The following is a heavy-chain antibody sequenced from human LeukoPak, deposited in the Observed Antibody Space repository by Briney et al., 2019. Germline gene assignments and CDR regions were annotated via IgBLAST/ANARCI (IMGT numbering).Heavy chain of an antibody. CDR3: ARGGYHGDYSYY. Sequence: ASVKVSCKASGYTFTGYYMHWVRQAPGQGLEWMGWISAYNGNTNYAQKLQGRVTMTTDTSTSTAYMELRSLRSDDTAVYYCARGGYHGDYSYYWGQGTLVTVSS. CDR2: ISAYNGNT. CDR1: GYTFTGYY. J-gene: IGHJ4*02. D-gene: IGHD5-12*01. V-gene: IGHV1-18*04.